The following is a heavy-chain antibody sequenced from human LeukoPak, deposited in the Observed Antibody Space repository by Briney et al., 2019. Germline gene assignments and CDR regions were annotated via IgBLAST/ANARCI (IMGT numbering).Heavy chain of an antibody. CDR2: ISYDGSNK. CDR1: GFTFGDYA. J-gene: IGHJ6*02. CDR3: AKSSSPNYYYYYGMDV. D-gene: IGHD6-13*01. V-gene: IGHV3-30*04. Sequence: GGSLRLSCTASGFTFGDYAMHWVRQAPGKGLEWVAVISYDGSNKYYADSVKGRFTISRDNSKNTLYLQMNSLRAEDTAVYYCAKSSSPNYYYYYGMDVWGQGTTVTVSS.